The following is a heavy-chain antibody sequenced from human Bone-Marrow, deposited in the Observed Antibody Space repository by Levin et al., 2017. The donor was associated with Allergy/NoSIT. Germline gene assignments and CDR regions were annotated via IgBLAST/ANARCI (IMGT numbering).Heavy chain of an antibody. J-gene: IGHJ4*02. CDR3: GKVDCGGTTCRKFDY. CDR1: GITFSSHA. V-gene: IGHV3-23*01. Sequence: GGSLRLSCAASGITFSSHAMGWVRQAPGKGLEWVSSVTGSGESAFYSDSVKGRFTISRDNSKNTLYLQMNSLRVEDTALYHCGKVDCGGTTCRKFDYWGQGTLVTVSS. D-gene: IGHD2-21*01. CDR2: VTGSGESA.